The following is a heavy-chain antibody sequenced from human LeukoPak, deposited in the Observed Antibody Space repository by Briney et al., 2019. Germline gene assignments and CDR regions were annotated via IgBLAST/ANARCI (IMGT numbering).Heavy chain of an antibody. CDR2: IYSGGST. Sequence: GGSLRLSCAASGFTVSSNYMSWFRQAPGKGLEWVSVIYSGGSTYYADSVKGRFTISRDNSKNTLYLQMNSLRAEDTAVYYCARALPDYYYDSSGYYQYYFDYWGQGTLVTVSS. CDR1: GFTVSSNY. V-gene: IGHV3-53*01. D-gene: IGHD3-22*01. CDR3: ARALPDYYYDSSGYYQYYFDY. J-gene: IGHJ4*02.